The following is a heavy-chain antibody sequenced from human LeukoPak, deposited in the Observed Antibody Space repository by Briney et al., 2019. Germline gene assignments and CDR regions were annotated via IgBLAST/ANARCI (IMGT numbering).Heavy chain of an antibody. J-gene: IGHJ4*02. CDR2: MNPNSGNR. Sequence: ASVKVSCKASGYTFTSYDINWVRQATGQGLEWMGWMNPNSGNRGYAQKFQGRVTMTRDTSISTAYMELSSLRSEDTAMYYCTRSSGGLDGYWGQGTLVTVSS. D-gene: IGHD3-16*01. CDR3: TRSSGGLDGY. CDR1: GYTFTSYD. V-gene: IGHV1-8*01.